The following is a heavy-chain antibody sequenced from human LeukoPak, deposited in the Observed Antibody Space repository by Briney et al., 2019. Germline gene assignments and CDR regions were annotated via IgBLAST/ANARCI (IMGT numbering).Heavy chain of an antibody. CDR2: INPDGSAT. CDR3: VTSPGY. Sequence: PGGSLRLSCAASGFTFSSYWVTWARQTPGRGLDWVANINPDGSATYYVDSVKGRFTISRDNGQNSVYLQMSSLRDDDTAIYYCVTSPGYWGQGIQVTVSS. CDR1: GFTFSSYW. V-gene: IGHV3-7*01. J-gene: IGHJ4*02.